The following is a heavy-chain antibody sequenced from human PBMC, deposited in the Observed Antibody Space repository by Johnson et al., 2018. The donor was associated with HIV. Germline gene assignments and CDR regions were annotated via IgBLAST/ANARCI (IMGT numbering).Heavy chain of an antibody. CDR2: ISGSGSST. CDR1: GFTFSNAW. J-gene: IGHJ3*02. Sequence: EVQLVESGGGLVKPGGSLRLSCAASGFTFSNAWMSWVRQAPGKGLEWVSTISGSGSSTHYADSVKGRFTISRDNAKNSLYMQINSLRAEDTAEYYCARDFSLVGGWSPFDIWGQGTMVTVSS. V-gene: IGHV3-21*02. D-gene: IGHD6-19*01. CDR3: ARDFSLVGGWSPFDI.